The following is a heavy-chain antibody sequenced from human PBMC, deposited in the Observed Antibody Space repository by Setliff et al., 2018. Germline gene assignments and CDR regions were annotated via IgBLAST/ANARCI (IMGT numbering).Heavy chain of an antibody. D-gene: IGHD2-2*01. CDR3: ARVARVVLSRNASDI. CDR1: GGSISSGGYY. CDR2: IYYSGST. Sequence: PSETLSLTCTVSGGSISSGGYYWSWIRQHPGKGLEWIGYIYYSGSTYYNPSLKSRVTISVDTSKNQFSLKLSSVTAADTAVYYCARVARVVLSRNASDIWGQGTMVTVSS. J-gene: IGHJ3*02. V-gene: IGHV4-31*03.